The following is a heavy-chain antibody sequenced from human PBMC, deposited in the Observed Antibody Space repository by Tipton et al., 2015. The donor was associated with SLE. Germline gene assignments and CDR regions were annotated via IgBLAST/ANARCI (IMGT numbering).Heavy chain of an antibody. V-gene: IGHV3-23*01. CDR3: AKELSSTSRGSFDD. CDR1: GFTFSSYA. J-gene: IGHJ4*02. CDR2: IVGGGTRT. Sequence: SLRLSCAASGFTFSSYAMNWVRQAPGKGLEWVSGIVGGGTRTFYSDSVKGRFIVSRDNFKNTLHPQMTSLRTEDTAVYYCAKELSSTSRGSFDDWGQGTLVTVSS. D-gene: IGHD1-26*01.